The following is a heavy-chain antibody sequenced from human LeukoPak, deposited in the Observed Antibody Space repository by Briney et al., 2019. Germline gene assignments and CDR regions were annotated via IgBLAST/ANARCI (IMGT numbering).Heavy chain of an antibody. CDR1: GGSISSGGYS. Sequence: KPSETLSLTCAVSGGSISSGGYSWSWIRQPPGKGLEWIGHIHSSGTTNYNPSLKSRVTISVDTSKNQFSLNLNSVSAADTAVYYCARGRWHEDYWGQGTLVTVSS. J-gene: IGHJ4*02. CDR3: ARGRWHEDY. CDR2: IHSSGTT. D-gene: IGHD4-23*01. V-gene: IGHV4-61*08.